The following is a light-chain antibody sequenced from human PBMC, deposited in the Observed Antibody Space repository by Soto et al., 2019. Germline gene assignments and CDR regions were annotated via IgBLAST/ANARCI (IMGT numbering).Light chain of an antibody. V-gene: IGKV3-15*01. Sequence: EIAMTQSPATLSVSPGERATLSCRASQSISTELAWYQQIPGQPPRLLIYSASTRATGVPARFTGSGSGSEFPLTISGLQSEELAIYYCQQGDNWPLTFGQGTRLEI. CDR2: SAS. CDR1: QSISTE. J-gene: IGKJ2*01. CDR3: QQGDNWPLT.